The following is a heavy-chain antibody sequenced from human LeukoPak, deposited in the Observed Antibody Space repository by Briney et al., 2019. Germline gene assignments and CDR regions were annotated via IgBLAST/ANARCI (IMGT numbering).Heavy chain of an antibody. CDR2: IIPIFGTA. J-gene: IGHJ4*02. CDR3: ARGRGIAAAPFDC. D-gene: IGHD6-13*01. CDR1: GGTISSYA. V-gene: IGHV1-69*06. Sequence: GASVKVSCKASGGTISSYAISWVRQAPGQGLEWMGGIIPIFGTANYAQKFQGRVTITADKSTSTAYMELSSLRSEDTAVYYCARGRGIAAAPFDCWGQGTLVTVSS.